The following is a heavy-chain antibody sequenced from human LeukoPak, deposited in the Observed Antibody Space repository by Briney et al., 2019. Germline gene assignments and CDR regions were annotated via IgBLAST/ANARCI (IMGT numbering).Heavy chain of an antibody. J-gene: IGHJ4*02. CDR3: ARGERYYDSSGYCDY. V-gene: IGHV3-30*19. Sequence: PGGSLRLSCAASGFTFNSYGIHWVRQAPGKGLEWVAVISYDGSNKYYADSVKGRFTISRDNSKNTLYLQMNSLRAEDTAVYYCARGERYYDSSGYCDYWGQGTLVTVSS. CDR1: GFTFNSYG. CDR2: ISYDGSNK. D-gene: IGHD3-22*01.